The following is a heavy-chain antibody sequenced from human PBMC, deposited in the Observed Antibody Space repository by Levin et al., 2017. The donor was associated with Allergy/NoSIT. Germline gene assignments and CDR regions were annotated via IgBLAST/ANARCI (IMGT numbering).Heavy chain of an antibody. J-gene: IGHJ4*02. CDR3: ARTPPYGGYFDY. CDR1: GFTFSNYA. CDR2: ISSNGGST. Sequence: GGSLRLSCAASGFTFSNYAMHWVRQAPGKGLEYVSAISSNGGSTYYANSVKGKFTISRDNSKNTLYLQMGSLRAEDMAVYYCARTPPYGGYFDYWGQGTLVTVSS. D-gene: IGHD4/OR15-4a*01. V-gene: IGHV3-64*01.